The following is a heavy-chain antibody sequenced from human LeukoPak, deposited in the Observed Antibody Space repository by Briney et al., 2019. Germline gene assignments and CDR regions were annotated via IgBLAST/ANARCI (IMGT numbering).Heavy chain of an antibody. Sequence: SGTLSLTCAVSGGSISSSNWWSWVRQPPGKGLEWIGEIYHSGSTNYNPSLKSRVTISVDTSKNQFSLKLSSVTAADTAVYYCAREDGLRGTYYYYYYMDVWGKGTTVTISS. CDR1: GGSISSSNW. V-gene: IGHV4-4*02. CDR3: AREDGLRGTYYYYYYMDV. J-gene: IGHJ6*03. CDR2: IYHSGST. D-gene: IGHD3-16*01.